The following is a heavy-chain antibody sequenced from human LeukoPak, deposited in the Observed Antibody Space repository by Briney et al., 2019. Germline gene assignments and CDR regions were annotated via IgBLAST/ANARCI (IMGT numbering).Heavy chain of an antibody. Sequence: GGSLRLSCTASGSTFSTYPMTWIRQAPGQGLEWVSAISGNSVTIYYADSVKGRFTISRDNSKNTLYLQMYSLRAEDTAVYYCAKILSGTYSFDLWGQGTLVTVSS. D-gene: IGHD1-26*01. CDR3: AKILSGTYSFDL. V-gene: IGHV3-23*01. J-gene: IGHJ4*02. CDR1: GSTFSTYP. CDR2: ISGNSVTI.